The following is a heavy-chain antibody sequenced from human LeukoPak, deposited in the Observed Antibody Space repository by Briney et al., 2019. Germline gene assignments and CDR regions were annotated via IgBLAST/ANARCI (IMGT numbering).Heavy chain of an antibody. V-gene: IGHV3-9*01. D-gene: IGHD3-10*01. CDR2: ISWNSGSI. J-gene: IGHJ5*02. CDR3: AKDGEAASITASNWFDP. CDR1: GFTFDDYA. Sequence: GRSLRLSCAASGFTFDDYAMHWVRQAPGKGLEWVSGISWNSGSIGYADSVKGRFTISRDSAKNSLYLQMNSLRAEDTALYYCAKDGEAASITASNWFDPWGQGTLVTVSS.